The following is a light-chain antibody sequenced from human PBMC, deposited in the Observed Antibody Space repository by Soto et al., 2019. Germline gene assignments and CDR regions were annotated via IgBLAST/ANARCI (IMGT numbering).Light chain of an antibody. Sequence: EIVLTQSPGTLSLSPGERATLSCRASQSVSSNYLAWYQQKPGQAPRLLIYGASSRATGIPDRFSGSGSGTDLTLTISRLEPEDFAVYYCQQYDSSPLTFAGGTRDEIK. CDR2: GAS. CDR1: QSVSSNY. CDR3: QQYDSSPLT. J-gene: IGKJ4*01. V-gene: IGKV3-20*01.